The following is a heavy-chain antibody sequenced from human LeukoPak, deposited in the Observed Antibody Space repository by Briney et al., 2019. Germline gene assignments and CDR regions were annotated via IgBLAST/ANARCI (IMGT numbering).Heavy chain of an antibody. Sequence: ASVKVSCKASGYTFTSYDINWVRQATGQGLEWMGWMNPNSGNTGYAQEFQGRVTITRDTSASTAYMELSSLRSEDMAVYYCARTLGITFGGVLGYWGQGTLVTVSS. V-gene: IGHV1-8*03. CDR1: GYTFTSYD. J-gene: IGHJ4*02. CDR3: ARTLGITFGGVLGY. CDR2: MNPNSGNT. D-gene: IGHD3-16*01.